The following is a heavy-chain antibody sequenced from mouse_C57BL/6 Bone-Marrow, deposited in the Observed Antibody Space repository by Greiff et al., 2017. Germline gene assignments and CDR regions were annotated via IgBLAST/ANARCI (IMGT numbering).Heavy chain of an antibody. V-gene: IGHV3-6*01. J-gene: IGHJ2*01. CDR2: ISYDGSN. CDR3: ARGGSRVFDY. Sequence: EVKLQESGPGLVKPSQSLSLTCSVTGYSITSGYYWNWIRQFPGNKLEWMGYISYDGSNNYNPSLKNRISITRDTSKNQFFLKLNSVTTEDTATYYCARGGSRVFDYWGQGTTLTVSS. CDR1: GYSITSGYY.